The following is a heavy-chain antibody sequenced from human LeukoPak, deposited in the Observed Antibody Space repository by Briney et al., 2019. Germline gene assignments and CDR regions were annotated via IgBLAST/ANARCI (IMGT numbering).Heavy chain of an antibody. V-gene: IGHV4-34*01. CDR1: GGSFSGYF. D-gene: IGHD3-22*01. J-gene: IGHJ4*02. CDR2: ITPSGST. CDR3: ASSFYYDSRDY. Sequence: PSETLSLTCVVYGGSFSGYFWSWIRQPPGKGLEWIGEITPSGSTNYSPSLKSRVSISIDTSKKKLSLRLTSVTAADSAVYYCASSFYYDSRDYWGQGTPVTVSS.